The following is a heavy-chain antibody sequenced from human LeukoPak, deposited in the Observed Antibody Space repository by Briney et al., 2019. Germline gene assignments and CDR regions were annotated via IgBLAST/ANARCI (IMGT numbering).Heavy chain of an antibody. J-gene: IGHJ4*02. Sequence: PSETRSLTCTVSGGSISSGSYYWSWIRQPAGKGLEWIGRIYTSGSTNYNPSLKSRVTISVDTSKNQFSLKLSSVTAADTAVYYCARDKAVTTIFDYWGQGTLVTVSS. CDR3: ARDKAVTTIFDY. D-gene: IGHD4-17*01. CDR2: IYTSGST. V-gene: IGHV4-61*02. CDR1: GGSISSGSYY.